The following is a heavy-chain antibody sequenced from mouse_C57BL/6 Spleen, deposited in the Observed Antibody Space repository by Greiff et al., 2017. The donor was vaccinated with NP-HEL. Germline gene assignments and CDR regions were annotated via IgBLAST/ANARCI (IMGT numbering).Heavy chain of an antibody. Sequence: EVKLEESGGGLVQPGGSMKLSCVASGFTFSNYWMNWVRQSPEKGLEWVAQIRLKSDNYATHYAESVKGRFTISRDDSKSSVYLQMNNLRAEDTVIYYGTEDLYYDYGFAYWGQGTLVTVSA. J-gene: IGHJ3*01. D-gene: IGHD2-4*01. CDR1: GFTFSNYW. CDR2: IRLKSDNYAT. CDR3: TEDLYYDYGFAY. V-gene: IGHV6-3*01.